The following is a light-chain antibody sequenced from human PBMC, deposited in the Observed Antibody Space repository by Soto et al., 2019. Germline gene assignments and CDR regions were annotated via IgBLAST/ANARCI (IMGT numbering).Light chain of an antibody. J-gene: IGKJ4*01. CDR3: QQYDNYPLT. CDR1: QSVRSW. V-gene: IGKV1-5*01. CDR2: DAS. Sequence: DIQMTQSPSTLSASVGDRVTITCRASQSVRSWLAWYQQKPGKAPKFLIYDASSLESGVPSRFSGSGSGTEFTLTISSLQPDDFATYYCQQYDNYPLTFGRGTKVEI.